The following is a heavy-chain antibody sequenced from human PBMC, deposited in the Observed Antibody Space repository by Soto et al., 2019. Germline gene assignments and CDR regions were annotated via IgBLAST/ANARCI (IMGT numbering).Heavy chain of an antibody. V-gene: IGHV3-23*01. CDR1: GFTFSVYA. J-gene: IGHJ6*02. Sequence: EVQLLESGGCFVQPGRSLRLSCAATGFTFSVYAMTWVRKAPGKGLEWVSAVTANGGSTYSADSVKGRFTISRDNSKNTLFLQMNSLRAEDTAVYYCASLGVGDWANYYYYYGMDVWGQGTTVTVSS. CDR2: VTANGGST. CDR3: ASLGVGDWANYYYYYGMDV. D-gene: IGHD2-21*02.